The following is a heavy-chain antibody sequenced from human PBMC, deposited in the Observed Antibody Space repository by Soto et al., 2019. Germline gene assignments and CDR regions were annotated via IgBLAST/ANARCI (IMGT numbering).Heavy chain of an antibody. J-gene: IGHJ6*02. D-gene: IGHD3-3*01. Sequence: ASVKVSCKASGYTFTSYAMHWVRQAPGQRLEWMGWINXGNGNTKYSQKFQGRVTITRDTSASTAYMELSSLRSEDTAVYYCARGSXXYYDFWXXXXXXXXXYYGMDVWGQGTTVTVSS. CDR1: GYTFTSYA. V-gene: IGHV1-3*01. CDR3: ARGSXXYYDFWXXXXXXXXXYYGMDV. CDR2: INXGNGNT.